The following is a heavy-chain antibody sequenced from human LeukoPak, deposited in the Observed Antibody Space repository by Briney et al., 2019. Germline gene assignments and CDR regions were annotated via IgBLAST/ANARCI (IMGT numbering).Heavy chain of an antibody. Sequence: GGSLRPSCAASGFSFSSYAMSWVRQAPGKGREWVSAISGSGGSTYYADSVKGRFTISRDNSNNTLYLQMNSLRAEDTAVYYCAKPVDTETSCFDYWGQGTLVTVSS. CDR1: GFSFSSYA. V-gene: IGHV3-23*01. CDR2: ISGSGGST. J-gene: IGHJ4*02. CDR3: AKPVDTETSCFDY. D-gene: IGHD5-18*01.